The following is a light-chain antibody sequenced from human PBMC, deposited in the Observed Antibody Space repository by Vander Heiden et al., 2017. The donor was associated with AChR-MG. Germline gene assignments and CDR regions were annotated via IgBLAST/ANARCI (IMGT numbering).Light chain of an antibody. Sequence: ENVLTQSPGTLSLSPGQRATLSRRASEIVSNNNLAWYQQRPGQPPRLLIYDASSRATGIPDRFSGSGSGADFTLTISSLEPEDFAIYYCQQYNTSPRTFGQGTKVEIK. J-gene: IGKJ1*01. CDR2: DAS. CDR1: EIVSNNN. V-gene: IGKV3-20*01. CDR3: QQYNTSPRT.